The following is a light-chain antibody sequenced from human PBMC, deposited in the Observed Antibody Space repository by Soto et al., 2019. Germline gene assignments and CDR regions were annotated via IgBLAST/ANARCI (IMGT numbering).Light chain of an antibody. CDR1: QGIRND. CDR3: QQYNSYSTFGPAT. CDR2: HAS. Sequence: IQMTQSPSSLSASVGDRVTITCRASQGIRNDLGWYQQKPGTAPKVLIYHASNLQSGVPSRFSGSGSGTEFTLTITSLQPDDFATYYCQQYNSYSTFGPATFGQGTKVDIK. V-gene: IGKV1-17*01. J-gene: IGKJ1*01.